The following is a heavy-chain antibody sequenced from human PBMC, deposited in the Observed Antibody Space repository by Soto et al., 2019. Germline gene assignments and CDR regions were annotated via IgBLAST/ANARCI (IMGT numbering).Heavy chain of an antibody. J-gene: IGHJ4*02. D-gene: IGHD6-19*01. CDR3: ARLTSGWYYFPD. Sequence: ETLSLTCTVSGGSINSYYWSWIRQPPGKGLEWIGYIYSSGITNYNPSLKSRVTMSVDTSKNQFSLNLSSVTAADTAVYYCARLTSGWYYFPDWGQGSRVTVSS. CDR2: IYSSGIT. V-gene: IGHV4-59*08. CDR1: GGSINSYY.